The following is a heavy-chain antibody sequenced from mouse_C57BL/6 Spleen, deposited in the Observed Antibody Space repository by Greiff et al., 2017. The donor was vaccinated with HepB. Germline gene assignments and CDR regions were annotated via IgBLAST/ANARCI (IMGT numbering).Heavy chain of an antibody. J-gene: IGHJ3*01. D-gene: IGHD2-5*01. CDR1: GYSFTDYN. Sequence: VQLQQSGPELVKPGASVKISCKASGYSFTDYNMHWVKQSNGKSLEWIGVINPNYGTTSYNQKFKGKATLTVDQSSSTAYMQLNSLTSEDSAVYYCAREEYSNYLAWFAYWGQGTLVTVSA. V-gene: IGHV1-39*01. CDR2: INPNYGTT. CDR3: AREEYSNYLAWFAY.